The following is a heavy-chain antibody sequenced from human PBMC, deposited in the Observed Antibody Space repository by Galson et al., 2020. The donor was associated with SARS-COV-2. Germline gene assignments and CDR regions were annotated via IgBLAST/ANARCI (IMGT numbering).Heavy chain of an antibody. CDR3: ARLGMMAEGY. V-gene: IGHV1-2*02. J-gene: IGHJ4*02. D-gene: IGHD3-16*01. CDR2: INPKSDVT. CDR1: GYTFIDYY. Sequence: ASVKVSCKASGYTFIDYYVHCVRQAPGQGLEWMGWINPKSDVTYYAQKFQGRVTVTRDTSISTVYMELSSLISDDTAVYYCARLGMMAEGYWGQGTLVTVSS.